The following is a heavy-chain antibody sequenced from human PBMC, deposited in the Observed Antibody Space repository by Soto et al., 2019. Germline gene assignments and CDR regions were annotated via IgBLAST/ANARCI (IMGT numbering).Heavy chain of an antibody. CDR3: AKGKSENGVDWLDP. V-gene: IGHV3-23*01. D-gene: IGHD2-8*01. CDR2: VRGNSYGA. J-gene: IGHJ5*02. Sequence: SLRLSCAASGFMFENYAMIWVRQAPGKGLEWVATVRGNSYGAYYADSVRGRFIISGDNSKNTMSLQLNSLRDDDTASYYCAKGKSENGVDWLDPWGPGTLVTVSS. CDR1: GFMFENYA.